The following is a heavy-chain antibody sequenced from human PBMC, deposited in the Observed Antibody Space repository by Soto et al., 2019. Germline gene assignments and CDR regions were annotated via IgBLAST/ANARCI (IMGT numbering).Heavy chain of an antibody. J-gene: IGHJ5*02. CDR3: ARTSYDATDSAADP. D-gene: IGHD2-15*01. CDR1: GGSISSSSYY. V-gene: IGHV4-39*01. Sequence: SETLSLTCTVSGGSISSSSYYWGWIRQPPGKGLEWIGSIYYSGSTYYNPSLKSRVTISVDTSKNQFSMKVTSVTAADTAVYYCARTSYDATDSAADPWGQGTLVTV. CDR2: IYYSGST.